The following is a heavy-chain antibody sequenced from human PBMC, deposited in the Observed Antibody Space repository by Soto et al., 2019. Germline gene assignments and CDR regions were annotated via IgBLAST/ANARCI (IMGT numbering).Heavy chain of an antibody. CDR1: GGSVSGYH. D-gene: IGHD6-25*01. J-gene: IGHJ5*02. CDR3: ARDQLSSGLYVWFDP. V-gene: IGHV4-59*02. Sequence: PSETLSLTCNVSGGSVSGYHWSWIRQPPGKGLEWIGYIYYDGSTSYNPSLRSRVTISVDTSKNQFSLILSSVTSADTAVYYCARDQLSSGLYVWFDPWGQGTLVTVSS. CDR2: IYYDGST.